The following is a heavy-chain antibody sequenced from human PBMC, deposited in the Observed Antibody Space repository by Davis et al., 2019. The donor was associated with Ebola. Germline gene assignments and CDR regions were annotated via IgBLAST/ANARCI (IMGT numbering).Heavy chain of an antibody. CDR3: AKVLSGSYPLDY. V-gene: IGHV3-11*06. CDR1: RFTFSDYY. D-gene: IGHD1-26*01. CDR2: ISSSTTYT. Sequence: GESLKTSCAASRFTFSDYYMSWIRQAPGRGLEWVSYISSSTTYTDYADSVKGRFTISRDNSKNTLYLQMNSLRAEDTAVYYCAKVLSGSYPLDYWGQGTLVTVSS. J-gene: IGHJ4*02.